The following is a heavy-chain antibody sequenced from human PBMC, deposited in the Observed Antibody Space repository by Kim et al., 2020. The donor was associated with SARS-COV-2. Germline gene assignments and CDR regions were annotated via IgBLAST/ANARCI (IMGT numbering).Heavy chain of an antibody. J-gene: IGHJ5*02. Sequence: ASVKFSCKASKGTISSDDITWVRQAPGKGPEWMAWSRVSNSKTDSAQNFQGRVLMTKDTSTTTVFMELRSLKSDDTAVYYCARASHGWCDPWGQGTLVTVSS. CDR2: SRVSNSKT. CDR1: KGTISSDD. CDR3: ARASHGWCDP. V-gene: IGHV1-18*01.